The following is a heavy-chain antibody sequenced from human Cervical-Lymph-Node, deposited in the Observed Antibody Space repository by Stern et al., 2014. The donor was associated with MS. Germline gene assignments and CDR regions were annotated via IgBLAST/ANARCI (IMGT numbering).Heavy chain of an antibody. J-gene: IGHJ3*01. Sequence: QVQLVQYGAEVQKPGASVKVSCKASGYTFTSYDLNWVRQANGQGLEWMGWMDPNSGTTDYAQKFQGRVTMTRSTSITTAYMELSSLRSEDTAVYYCARGDYFSSSGHYRDAFDLWGQGTMVTVSS. CDR2: MDPNSGTT. D-gene: IGHD3-22*01. CDR1: GYTFTSYD. CDR3: ARGDYFSSSGHYRDAFDL. V-gene: IGHV1-8*01.